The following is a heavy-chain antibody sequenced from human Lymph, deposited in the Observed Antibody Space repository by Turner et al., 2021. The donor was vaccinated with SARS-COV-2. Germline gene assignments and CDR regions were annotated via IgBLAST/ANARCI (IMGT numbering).Heavy chain of an antibody. CDR3: ARDLGTYGMDV. CDR1: GIIVSRNY. D-gene: IGHD6-13*01. V-gene: IGHV3-53*02. Sequence: EVQLVETGGGLIQPWGSLRLPCAASGIIVSRNYMNWVRQAPGKGLEWVSVIYSGGTTYYADSVKGRFTISRDNSKNTLYLQMNSLRVEDTAVYYCARDLGTYGMDVWGQGTTVTVSS. CDR2: IYSGGTT. J-gene: IGHJ6*02.